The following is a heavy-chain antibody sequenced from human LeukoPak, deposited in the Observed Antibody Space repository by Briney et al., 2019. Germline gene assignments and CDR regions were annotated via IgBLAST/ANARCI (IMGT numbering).Heavy chain of an antibody. V-gene: IGHV1-18*01. Sequence: GASVKVSCEASGYTFTSYGISWVRQAPGQGLEWMGWISAYNGNTNYAQKLQGRVTMTTDTSTSTAYMELRSLRSDDTAVYYCASGYRHCSSTSCYDAFDIWGQGTMVTVSS. CDR3: ASGYRHCSSTSCYDAFDI. J-gene: IGHJ3*02. CDR2: ISAYNGNT. D-gene: IGHD2-2*01. CDR1: GYTFTSYG.